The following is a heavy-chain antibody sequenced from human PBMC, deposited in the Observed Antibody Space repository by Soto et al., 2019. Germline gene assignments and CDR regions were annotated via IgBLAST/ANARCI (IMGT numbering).Heavy chain of an antibody. CDR1: GFTFSNYA. CDR2: IWDDGSNK. V-gene: IGHV3-33*06. D-gene: IGHD3-10*01. Sequence: GGSLRLSGAASGFTFSNYAMHWVRQAPGKGLEWVAVIWDDGSNKYYADSVKGRFTIARYNSKNTVYLQMDSLRAEDTAVYYCAKGPQGGYYDSGTFYSSVLWGQGTLVTVSS. CDR3: AKGPQGGYYDSGTFYSSVL. J-gene: IGHJ4*02.